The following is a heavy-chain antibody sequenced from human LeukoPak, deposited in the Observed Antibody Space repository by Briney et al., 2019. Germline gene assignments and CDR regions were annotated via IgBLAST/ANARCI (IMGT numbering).Heavy chain of an antibody. CDR3: ARCLPPPGDRVY. CDR2: IYHSGST. Sequence: SETLSLTCTVSGYSIGSGYYWGWIRQPPGKGLEWIGSIYHSGSTYYNPSLKSRVTISVDTSKNQFSLKLSSVTAADTAVYYCARCLPPPGDRVYWGQGTLVTVSS. V-gene: IGHV4-38-2*02. D-gene: IGHD7-27*01. J-gene: IGHJ4*02. CDR1: GYSIGSGYY.